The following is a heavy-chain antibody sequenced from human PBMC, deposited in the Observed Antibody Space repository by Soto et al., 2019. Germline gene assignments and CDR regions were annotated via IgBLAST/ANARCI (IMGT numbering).Heavy chain of an antibody. CDR1: CYSFTSYG. CDR2: ISPYNGRT. CDR3: AREGQFAPNGNQLMDV. D-gene: IGHD1-1*01. V-gene: IGHV1-18*01. Sequence: ASVKVSCKASCYSFTSYGIAWVRQATGQGPEWMGWISPYNGRTNYAQNVKGRVVMTTDISTNTVYLELRSLTSDDTAVYYCAREGQFAPNGNQLMDVWGQGTTVTVSS. J-gene: IGHJ6*02.